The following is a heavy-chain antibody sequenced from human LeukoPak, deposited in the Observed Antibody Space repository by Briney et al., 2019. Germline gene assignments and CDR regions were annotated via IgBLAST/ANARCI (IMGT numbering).Heavy chain of an antibody. CDR3: ARSVVVTANYYFDY. V-gene: IGHV4-34*01. CDR2: INHSGST. Sequence: PSETLSLTCAVSGGSFSGYYWSWIRQPPGKGLEWIGEINHSGSTNYNPSLKSRVTISVDTSKNQFSLKLSSVTAADTAVYYCARSVVVTANYYFDYWGQGTLVTVSS. D-gene: IGHD2-21*02. J-gene: IGHJ4*02. CDR1: GGSFSGYY.